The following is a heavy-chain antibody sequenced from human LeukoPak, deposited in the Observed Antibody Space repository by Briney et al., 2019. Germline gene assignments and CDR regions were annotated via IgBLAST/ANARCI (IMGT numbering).Heavy chain of an antibody. CDR1: GFTFDDYA. V-gene: IGHV3-9*01. CDR2: ISWNSGSI. CDR3: AKDGVPRYSGSPGYFQH. Sequence: PGRSLRLSCAASGFTFDDYAMHWVRQAPGKGLEWVSGISWNSGSIGYADSVRGRFTISRDNAKSSLYLQMNSLRAEDTALYYCAKDGVPRYSGSPGYFQHWGQGTLVTVSS. J-gene: IGHJ1*01. D-gene: IGHD1-26*01.